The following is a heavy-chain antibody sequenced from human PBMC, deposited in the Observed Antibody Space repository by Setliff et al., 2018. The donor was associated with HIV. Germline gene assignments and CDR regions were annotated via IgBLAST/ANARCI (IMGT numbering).Heavy chain of an antibody. Sequence: PGGSLRLSCAASGFTFGRYSMNWVRQAPGKGLEWVGFINSGSSSIFYGDSVKGRFTISRDNAKNSLYLQMNSLRVEDTAIYYCTREQWSPLMAYDIWGQGTMVTVSS. J-gene: IGHJ3*02. CDR2: INSGSSSI. CDR3: TREQWSPLMAYDI. V-gene: IGHV3-48*04. CDR1: GFTFGRYS. D-gene: IGHD6-19*01.